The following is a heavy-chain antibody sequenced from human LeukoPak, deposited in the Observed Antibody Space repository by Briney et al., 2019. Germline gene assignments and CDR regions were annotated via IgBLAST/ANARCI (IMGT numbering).Heavy chain of an antibody. CDR2: KRYDGSNK. D-gene: IGHD6-19*01. J-gene: IGHJ3*02. Sequence: GGSPRLSCAASGFTFSSYGMHRVRQAPGKGLEWVALKRYDGSNKYYADPVMGRFTISGDNSKNTLYLQMNSLRAEDTAVYYCARDSPYSSGWYDAFDIWGQGTMVTVSS. CDR1: GFTFSSYG. CDR3: ARDSPYSSGWYDAFDI. V-gene: IGHV3-30*02.